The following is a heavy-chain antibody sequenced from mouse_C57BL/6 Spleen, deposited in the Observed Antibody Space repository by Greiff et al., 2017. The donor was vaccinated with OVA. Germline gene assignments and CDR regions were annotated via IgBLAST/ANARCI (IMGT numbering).Heavy chain of an antibody. V-gene: IGHV1-15*01. Sequence: QVQLQQSGAELVRPGASVTLSCKASGYTFTDYEMHWVKQTPVHGLEWIGAIDPETGGTAYNQKFKGKAILTADKSSSTAYMELRSLTSEDSAVYYCTRSSITTVVATYYFDYWGQGTTLTVSS. CDR2: IDPETGGT. CDR3: TRSSITTVVATYYFDY. CDR1: GYTFTDYE. D-gene: IGHD1-1*01. J-gene: IGHJ2*01.